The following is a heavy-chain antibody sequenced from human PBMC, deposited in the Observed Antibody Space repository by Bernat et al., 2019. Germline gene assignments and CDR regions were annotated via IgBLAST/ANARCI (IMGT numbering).Heavy chain of an antibody. CDR2: INHSGST. Sequence: QVQLQQWGAGLLKPSETLSLTCAVYGGSFSGYYWSWIRQPPGKGLEWIGEINHSGSTNYNPSLKSRVTISVDTSKNQFSLKLSSVTAADTAVYYCARGYCSGGSCYEGLDSYYFDYWGQGTLVTVSS. V-gene: IGHV4-34*01. CDR1: GGSFSGYY. D-gene: IGHD2-15*01. J-gene: IGHJ4*02. CDR3: ARGYCSGGSCYEGLDSYYFDY.